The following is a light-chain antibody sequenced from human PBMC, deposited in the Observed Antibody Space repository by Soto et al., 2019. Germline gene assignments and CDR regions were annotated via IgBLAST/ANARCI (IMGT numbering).Light chain of an antibody. CDR2: GAS. Sequence: EIALTQSPGTLSLSPGERATLSCRASQSVSSSYLAWYQQKPGQAPRLLIYGASGRATGIPDRFSGSVSGTDFTLTISRLKPEDFAVYYCQQYGSSPPVTFGQGTRLEIK. CDR3: QQYGSSPPVT. V-gene: IGKV3-20*01. CDR1: QSVSSSY. J-gene: IGKJ5*01.